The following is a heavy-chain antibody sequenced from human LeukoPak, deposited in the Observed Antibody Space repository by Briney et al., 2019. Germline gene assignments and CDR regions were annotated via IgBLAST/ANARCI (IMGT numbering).Heavy chain of an antibody. V-gene: IGHV4-4*02. CDR3: ARNGDLCIDY. CDR1: GGSISSNNW. J-gene: IGHJ4*02. CDR2: IYHSGST. Sequence: SETLSLTCAVSGGSISSNNWWSWVRQPPVKGLEWIGEIYHSGSTTYNPSLKSRVTISVDESKNQFSLKLSSVTAADTAVYYCARNGDLCIDYWGQGTLVTVSS. D-gene: IGHD4-17*01.